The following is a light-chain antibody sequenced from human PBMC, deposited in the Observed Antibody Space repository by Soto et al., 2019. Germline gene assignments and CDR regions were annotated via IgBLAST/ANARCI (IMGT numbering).Light chain of an antibody. Sequence: DIQMTQSPSSLSASVGDRVTITCQASQDISNYLNWYQQKPGKAPKLLIYDASNLETGVPSRFSGSGSGTDFTFTNSSLHPEVIATYYCHQYDNLPRTFGQGTKVEIK. V-gene: IGKV1-33*01. CDR1: QDISNY. CDR3: HQYDNLPRT. CDR2: DAS. J-gene: IGKJ1*01.